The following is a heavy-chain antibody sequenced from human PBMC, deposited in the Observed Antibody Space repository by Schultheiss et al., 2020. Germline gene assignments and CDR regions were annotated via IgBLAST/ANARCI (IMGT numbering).Heavy chain of an antibody. J-gene: IGHJ4*02. CDR1: GFIFSTYG. CDR2: ISSSGTTI. D-gene: IGHD6-13*01. V-gene: IGHV3-48*04. CDR3: ARDYVAFSSSWDNGY. Sequence: GGSLRLSCAGSGFIFSTYGMHWVRQAPGKGLEWISYISSSGTTIYYADSVKGRFTISRDNAEKSLYLQMNSLRAEDTAVYYCARDYVAFSSSWDNGYWGQGTLVTVSS.